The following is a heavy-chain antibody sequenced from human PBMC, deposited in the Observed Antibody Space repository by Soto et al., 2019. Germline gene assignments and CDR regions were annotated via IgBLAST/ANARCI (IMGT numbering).Heavy chain of an antibody. CDR3: ARVIRGAYYNSPLDT. Sequence: ASVKVSCKASGYTFTGYFMHWVRQAPGQGLEWMGWINPYSGGADYAQSFQGRVTMTRDTSISTVYMELSRLRFDDTAVYYCARVIRGAYYNSPLDTWGQGAVVTVSS. V-gene: IGHV1-2*02. J-gene: IGHJ5*02. CDR1: GYTFTGYF. D-gene: IGHD3-10*01. CDR2: INPYSGGA.